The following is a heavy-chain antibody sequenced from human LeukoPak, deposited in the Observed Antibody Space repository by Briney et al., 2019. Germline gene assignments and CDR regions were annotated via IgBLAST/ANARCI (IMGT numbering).Heavy chain of an antibody. CDR3: ARELYSYDAFDI. D-gene: IGHD5-18*01. CDR1: GFTFSSYS. J-gene: IGHJ3*02. Sequence: GGSLRLSCAASGFTFSSYSMNWVRQAPGKGLEWVSSISSSSSYIYYADSVKGRFTISRDNAKNSLYLQMNSLRAEDTAVYYCARELYSYDAFDIWGQGTMVTVSS. V-gene: IGHV3-21*01. CDR2: ISSSSSYI.